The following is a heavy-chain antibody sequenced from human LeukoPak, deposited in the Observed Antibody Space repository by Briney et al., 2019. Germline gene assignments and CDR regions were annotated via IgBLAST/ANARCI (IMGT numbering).Heavy chain of an antibody. D-gene: IGHD6-19*01. J-gene: IGHJ3*02. Sequence: GRSLRLSCAASGFTFSSYAMHWVRQAPGKGLEWVAVISYDGSNKYYADSVKGRFTISRDNSKNTLYLQMNSLRAEDTAVYYCADVAGQWGDAFDIWGQGTMVTVSS. V-gene: IGHV3-30-3*01. CDR3: ADVAGQWGDAFDI. CDR2: ISYDGSNK. CDR1: GFTFSSYA.